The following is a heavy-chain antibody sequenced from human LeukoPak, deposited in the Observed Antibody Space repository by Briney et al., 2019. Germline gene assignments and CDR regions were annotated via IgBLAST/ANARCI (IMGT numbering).Heavy chain of an antibody. CDR3: ARAYSSYWFKGDY. Sequence: GGSLRLSCAASGFTFSSYAMHWVRQAPGKGLEWVAVISYDGSNYFYADSVKGRFTISRDNSKNTLYLQVNSLRAEDTAVYYCARAYSSYWFKGDYWGQGTLVTVSS. D-gene: IGHD6-13*01. J-gene: IGHJ4*02. V-gene: IGHV3-30-3*01. CDR2: ISYDGSNY. CDR1: GFTFSSYA.